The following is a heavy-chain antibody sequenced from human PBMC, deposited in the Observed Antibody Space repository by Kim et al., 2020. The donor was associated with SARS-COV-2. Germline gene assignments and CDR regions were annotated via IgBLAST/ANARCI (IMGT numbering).Heavy chain of an antibody. CDR1: GFSFSGAW. J-gene: IGHJ6*02. D-gene: IGHD3-10*01. CDR3: TTAGGRHYFYNGMEV. V-gene: IGHV3-15*01. Sequence: GGSLRLSCEASGFSFSGAWMSWVRQAPGKGLEWIGRIKNKNEGETTDYAAPVKGRFTISRDDSKNTLYLQMNSLKVEDTAVYSCTTAGGRHYFYNGMEVWGQGTTVTVSS. CDR2: IKNKNEGETT.